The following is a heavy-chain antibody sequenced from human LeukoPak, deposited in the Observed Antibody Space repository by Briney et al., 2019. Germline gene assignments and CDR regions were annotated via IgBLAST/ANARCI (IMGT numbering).Heavy chain of an antibody. D-gene: IGHD5-12*01. J-gene: IGHJ4*02. V-gene: IGHV5-51*01. Sequence: GESLKISCKDSGYSFTDYWIGWVRQMPGKGLELMGIIYPGDSDTRYSPSFQGQVTISADKSISTAYLQWSSLKASDTAMYYYARHLRATPFNNWGQGTLVTVSS. CDR1: GYSFTDYW. CDR3: ARHLRATPFNN. CDR2: IYPGDSDT.